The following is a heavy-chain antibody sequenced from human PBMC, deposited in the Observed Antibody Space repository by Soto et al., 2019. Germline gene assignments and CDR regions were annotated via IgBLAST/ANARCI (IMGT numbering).Heavy chain of an antibody. CDR2: IQSGGTT. J-gene: IGHJ6*03. V-gene: IGHV3-66*01. CDR3: AKGPHSASGYYYMDV. CDR1: GFTVSSKY. Sequence: PGGSLRLSCAASGFTVSSKYMTWVRQAPGKGLEWVSLIQSGGTTYYADSVKGRFTISRDTSENTLHLQMDSLTAGDTAVYYCAKGPHSASGYYYMDVWGKGTTVTVSS. D-gene: IGHD3-10*01.